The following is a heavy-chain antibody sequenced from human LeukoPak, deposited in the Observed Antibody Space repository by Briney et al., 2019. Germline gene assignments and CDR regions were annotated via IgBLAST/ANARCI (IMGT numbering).Heavy chain of an antibody. D-gene: IGHD3-10*01. V-gene: IGHV1-18*01. CDR1: GYTFTSYG. Sequence: ASVKVSCKASGYTFTSYGISWVRQAPGQGLEWMGWISACNGNTNYAQKLQGRVTMTTDTSTSTAYMELRSLRSDDTAVYYCARGPSTGYELLWFGELHFDYWGQGTLVTVSS. J-gene: IGHJ4*02. CDR2: ISACNGNT. CDR3: ARGPSTGYELLWFGELHFDY.